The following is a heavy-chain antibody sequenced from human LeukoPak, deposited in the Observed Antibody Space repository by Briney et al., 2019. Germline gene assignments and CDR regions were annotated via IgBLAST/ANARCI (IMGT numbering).Heavy chain of an antibody. Sequence: PGGSLRLSCAASGFTFSSYGMHWVRQAPGKGLEWVAVISYDGSNKYYADSVKGRFTISRDNSKNTLYLQMNSLRAEDTAVYYCAKDLRGYCSSTSCYFFYSRGMDVWGQGTTVTVSS. J-gene: IGHJ6*02. CDR3: AKDLRGYCSSTSCYFFYSRGMDV. CDR2: ISYDGSNK. V-gene: IGHV3-30*18. D-gene: IGHD2-2*01. CDR1: GFTFSSYG.